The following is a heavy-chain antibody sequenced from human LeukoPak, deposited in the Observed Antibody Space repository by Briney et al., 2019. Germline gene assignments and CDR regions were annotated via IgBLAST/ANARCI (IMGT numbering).Heavy chain of an antibody. CDR1: GFTFSSYG. CDR3: ANALTGGYYYGSGSYFPN. J-gene: IGHJ4*02. Sequence: GGSLRLSCAASGFTFSSYGMHWVRQAPGKGLEWVSAISGSGGSTYYADSVKGRFTISRDNSKNTLYLQMNSLRAEDTAVYYCANALTGGYYYGSGSYFPNWGQGTLVTVSS. V-gene: IGHV3-23*01. CDR2: ISGSGGST. D-gene: IGHD3-10*01.